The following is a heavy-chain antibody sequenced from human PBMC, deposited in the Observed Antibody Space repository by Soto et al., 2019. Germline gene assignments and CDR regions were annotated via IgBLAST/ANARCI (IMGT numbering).Heavy chain of an antibody. CDR2: ISAYNGNT. D-gene: IGHD6-19*01. J-gene: IGHJ3*02. V-gene: IGHV1-18*01. CDR3: ARDLTCAIAVAQNAFDI. CDR1: GYTFTSYG. Sequence: ASVKVSCKASGYTFTSYGISWVRQAPGQGLEWMGWISAYNGNTNYAQKLQGRVTMTTDTSTSTTYMELRSLRSDDTAVYYCARDLTCAIAVAQNAFDIWGQGTMVTVSS.